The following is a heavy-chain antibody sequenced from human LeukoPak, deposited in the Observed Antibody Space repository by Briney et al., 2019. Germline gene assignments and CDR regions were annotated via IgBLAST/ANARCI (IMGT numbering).Heavy chain of an antibody. J-gene: IGHJ4*02. V-gene: IGHV3-53*01. D-gene: IGHD3-10*01. CDR3: ARHRLDYGSGSYLDY. Sequence: GGSLRLSCAASGFTVSSNYMSWVRQAPGKGLEWVSVTYSGGSTYYADSVKGRFTISRDNSKNTLYLQMNSLRAEDTAVYYCARHRLDYGSGSYLDYWGQGTLVTVSS. CDR2: TYSGGST. CDR1: GFTVSSNY.